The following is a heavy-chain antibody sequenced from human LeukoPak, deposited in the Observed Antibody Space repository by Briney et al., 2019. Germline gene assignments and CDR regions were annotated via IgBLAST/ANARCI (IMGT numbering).Heavy chain of an antibody. D-gene: IGHD5-18*01. CDR3: ARGHSYGYGWFDP. CDR2: IYSSGST. Sequence: PSESLSLTCTVSGGSISSYYWSWIRQPPEKGLEWIGYIYSSGSTNYTPSLKSLVTISVDTSNNQFSLKLSYVTAADTAVYYCARGHSYGYGWFDPWGQGTLVTVSS. J-gene: IGHJ5*02. CDR1: GGSISSYY. V-gene: IGHV4-59*01.